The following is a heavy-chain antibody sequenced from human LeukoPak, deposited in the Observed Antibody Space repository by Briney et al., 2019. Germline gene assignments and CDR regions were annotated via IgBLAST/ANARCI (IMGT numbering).Heavy chain of an antibody. D-gene: IGHD1-26*01. CDR1: GDSISSYY. Sequence: SETLSLTCTVSGDSISSYYWSWIRQPPGKGLEWIGYIYYSGSTNYNPSLKSRVTISVDTSKNQFSLKLSSVTAADTAVYYCARAPGGSYYGYFDYWGQGTLVTVSS. V-gene: IGHV4-59*01. CDR2: IYYSGST. CDR3: ARAPGGSYYGYFDY. J-gene: IGHJ4*02.